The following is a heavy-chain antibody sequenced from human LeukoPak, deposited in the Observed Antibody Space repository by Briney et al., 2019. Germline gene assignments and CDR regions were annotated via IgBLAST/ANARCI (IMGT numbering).Heavy chain of an antibody. D-gene: IGHD2-21*01. CDR2: MYSSGNA. Sequence: SETLSLTCSVSSGVISSIYWSWIRQPPRKGLEFIGSMYSSGNAKYNPSLKSRVTISVDTSKNLFSLTLTSVTAADTAIYYCSTLVGSFDYWGPGTRVAV. CDR1: SGVISSIY. CDR3: STLVGSFDY. V-gene: IGHV4-59*08. J-gene: IGHJ4*02.